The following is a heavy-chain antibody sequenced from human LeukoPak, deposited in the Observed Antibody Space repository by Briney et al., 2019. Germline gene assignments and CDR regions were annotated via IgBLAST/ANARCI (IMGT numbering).Heavy chain of an antibody. D-gene: IGHD3-9*01. J-gene: IGHJ6*02. CDR2: INPSGGST. Sequence: GASVKASCKASGYTFTSYYMHWVRQAPGQGLEWMGIINPSGGSTSYAQKFQGRVTMTRDTSTSTVYMELSSLRSEDTAVYYCARDRDMTYYDILTGSPEYYYYGMDVWGQGTTVTVSS. V-gene: IGHV1-46*01. CDR1: GYTFTSYY. CDR3: ARDRDMTYYDILTGSPEYYYYGMDV.